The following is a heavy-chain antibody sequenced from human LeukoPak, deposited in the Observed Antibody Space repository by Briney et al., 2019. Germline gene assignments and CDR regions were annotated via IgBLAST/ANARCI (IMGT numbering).Heavy chain of an antibody. CDR1: VYTFTGYY. D-gene: IGHD3-10*01. J-gene: IGHJ6*03. V-gene: IGHV1-2*02. CDR3: ARVKGRDGYYYYYYMDV. Sequence: ASVKVSCKASVYTFTGYYMHWVRQAPGQGLEWMGWINPNSGGTNYAQKFQGRVTMTRDTSISTAYMELRSLRSDDTAVYYCARVKGRDGYYYYYYMDVWGKGTTVTVSS. CDR2: INPNSGGT.